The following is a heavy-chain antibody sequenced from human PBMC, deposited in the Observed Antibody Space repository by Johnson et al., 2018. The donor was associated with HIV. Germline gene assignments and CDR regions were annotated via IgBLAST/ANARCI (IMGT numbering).Heavy chain of an antibody. CDR2: ISYDGSNK. J-gene: IGHJ3*02. CDR3: ARDRIVGADYDAFDI. V-gene: IGHV3-30*04. Sequence: QVQLVESGGGAVQPGRSLRLSCAASGFTFNSYAMHWVRQAPGKGLEWVAVISYDGSNKYYADSVKGRFTISRDNSKNTLYLQMNSLRAEDTAVYHCARDRIVGADYDAFDIWGQGTMVTVSS. CDR1: GFTFNSYA. D-gene: IGHD1-26*01.